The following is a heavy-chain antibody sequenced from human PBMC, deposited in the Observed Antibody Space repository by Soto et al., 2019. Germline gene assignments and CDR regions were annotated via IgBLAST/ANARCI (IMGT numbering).Heavy chain of an antibody. CDR2: IKDGGEST. CDR1: GFTFSNYA. V-gene: IGHV3-23*01. D-gene: IGHD2-2*01. Sequence: DVQLLASGGGLVQPGGSLTLSCAASGFTFSNYAMHWVRPAPGKGLEWVSTIKDGGESTFYLDSVRGRFTISRDNSKDTLYLQMTSLRVEDTALYHCVKGGASYTSCWDANWGQGILVTVSS. J-gene: IGHJ4*02. CDR3: VKGGASYTSCWDAN.